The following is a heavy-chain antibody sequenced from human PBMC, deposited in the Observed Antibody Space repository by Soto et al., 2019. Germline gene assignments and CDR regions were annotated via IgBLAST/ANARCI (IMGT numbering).Heavy chain of an antibody. CDR1: GGSISSGNSS. D-gene: IGHD3-16*01. J-gene: IGHJ5*02. CDR3: ARAVAPYLGTWFDP. V-gene: IGHV4-30-2*01. Sequence: QLQLQESGSGLVKPSQTLSLTCAVSGGSISSGNSSAGSWIRQPPGKGLEWIGSISHTGRTSYNPSLKGRVTMSFDKYKNQLSLKLSSVTAADMAVYYCARAVAPYLGTWFDPWGQGSLVIVSS. CDR2: ISHTGRT.